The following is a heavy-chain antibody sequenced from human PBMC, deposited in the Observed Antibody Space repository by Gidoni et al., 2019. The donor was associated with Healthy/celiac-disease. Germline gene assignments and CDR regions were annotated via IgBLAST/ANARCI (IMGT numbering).Heavy chain of an antibody. CDR2: INHSGST. J-gene: IGHJ4*02. CDR3: ARGREVAGNFDY. V-gene: IGHV4-34*01. D-gene: IGHD6-19*01. CDR1: GGSFSGYY. Sequence: QVQLQQWGAGLLKPSETLSLTCAVYGGSFSGYYWSWIRQPPGKGLEWIGEINHSGSTNYNPSLKSRVTISVDTSKNQFSLKLSSVTAADTAVYYCARGREVAGNFDYWGQGTLVTVSS.